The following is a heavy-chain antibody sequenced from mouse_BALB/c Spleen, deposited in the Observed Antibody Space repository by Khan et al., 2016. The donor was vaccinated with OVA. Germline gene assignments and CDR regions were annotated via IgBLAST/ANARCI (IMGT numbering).Heavy chain of an antibody. CDR2: VSPGSGSP. V-gene: IGHV1S41*01. Sequence: DLVKPGASVKLSCKASGYTFTSYWINWIKQRPGQGLEWIGWVSPGSGSPYYNEIFKGKATVTVDKSSSAAYIQLNSLSSEDSAVYCCTGSNDDADGLEAMDYWGQGTSVTVSS. CDR1: GYTFTSYW. CDR3: TGSNDDADGLEAMDY. J-gene: IGHJ4*01. D-gene: IGHD2-3*01.